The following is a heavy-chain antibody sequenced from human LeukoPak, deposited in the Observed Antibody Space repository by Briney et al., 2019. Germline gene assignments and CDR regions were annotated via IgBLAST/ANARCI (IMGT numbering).Heavy chain of an antibody. J-gene: IGHJ2*01. V-gene: IGHV3-66*04. CDR1: GFTVSTNY. Sequence: GGSLRLSCAASGFTVSTNYMSWVRQAPGKGLEWVSVIYIDGSTSYIDSVKGRFTISRDNSKNTLFLQMKSLRAEDTAVYYCARQYWYFDLWGRGTLVTVSS. CDR3: ARQYWYFDL. CDR2: IYIDGST.